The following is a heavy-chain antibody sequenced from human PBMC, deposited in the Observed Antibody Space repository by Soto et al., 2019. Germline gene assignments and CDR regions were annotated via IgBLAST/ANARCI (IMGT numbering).Heavy chain of an antibody. CDR3: ARQINYYGSGSPKGYYFGS. CDR1: GGSISSRSDY. CDR2: IYDSGST. J-gene: IGHJ4*02. Sequence: SETLSLTCTVSGGSISSRSDYWGWIRQPPGKGLEWIATIYDSGSTYYNPSLKSRTTISVDTSNNQCSLMLTSVTAADTALYYCARQINYYGSGSPKGYYFGSWGQGTLVTVSS. D-gene: IGHD3-10*01. V-gene: IGHV4-39*01.